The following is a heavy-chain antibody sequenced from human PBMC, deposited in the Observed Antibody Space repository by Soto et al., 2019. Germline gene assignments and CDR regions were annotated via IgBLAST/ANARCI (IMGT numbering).Heavy chain of an antibody. CDR1: GGTFSSYA. V-gene: IGHV1-69*13. D-gene: IGHD4-17*01. CDR2: IIPIFGTA. CDR3: GRHKTYGDYAMVDY. J-gene: IGHJ4*02. Sequence: SVKVSCKASGGTFSSYAISWVRQAPGQGLEWMGGIIPIFGTANYAQKFQGRVTITADESTSTAYMELSSLRSEDTAVYYCGRHKTYGDYAMVDYWGQGTLVTVSS.